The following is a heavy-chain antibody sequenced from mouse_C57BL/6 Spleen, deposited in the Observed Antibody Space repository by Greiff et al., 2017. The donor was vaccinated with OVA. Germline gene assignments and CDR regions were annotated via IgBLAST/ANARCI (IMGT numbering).Heavy chain of an antibody. D-gene: IGHD2-1*01. CDR3: TRRIYYPYYFDY. CDR1: GYTFTDYE. V-gene: IGHV1-15*01. J-gene: IGHJ2*01. Sequence: VQLQQSGAELVRPGASVTLSCKASGYTFTDYEMHWVKQTPVHGLEWIGAIDPETGGTAYNQKFKGKAILTADKSSSTAYMELRSLTSEDSAVYYCTRRIYYPYYFDYWGQGTTLTVSS. CDR2: IDPETGGT.